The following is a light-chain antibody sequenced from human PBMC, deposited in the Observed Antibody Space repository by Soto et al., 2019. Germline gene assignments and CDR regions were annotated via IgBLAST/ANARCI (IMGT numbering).Light chain of an antibody. CDR2: GAS. J-gene: IGKJ2*01. CDR3: QQYNHWPPYT. Sequence: MTQSPSTLSASVGDRVTITCRASQTVNVNLAWHQQKPGQAPRLLIYGASTRAAGVPARFTGSGSGTEFTLTISSLQSDDFAVYYCQQYNHWPPYTFGQGTKLEIK. CDR1: QTVNVN. V-gene: IGKV3-15*01.